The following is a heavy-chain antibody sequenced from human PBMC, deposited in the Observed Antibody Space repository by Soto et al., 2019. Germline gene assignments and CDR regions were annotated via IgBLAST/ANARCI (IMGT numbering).Heavy chain of an antibody. J-gene: IGHJ4*02. CDR2: ITGSGGNT. CDR1: GFTFSSYA. Sequence: EVQVLDSGGGLVQPGGSLRLSCEASGFTFSSYAMSWVRQAPGKGLEWVSSITGSGGNTHYADSVKGRFTISRDNSKNKVYLQMSSLRADDTAVYYCVELRGVSGWSFDYWGQGTVVTVSS. CDR3: VELRGVSGWSFDY. D-gene: IGHD6-19*01. V-gene: IGHV3-23*01.